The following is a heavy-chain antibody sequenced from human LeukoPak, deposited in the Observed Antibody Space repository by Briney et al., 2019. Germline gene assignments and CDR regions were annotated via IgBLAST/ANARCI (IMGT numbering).Heavy chain of an antibody. D-gene: IGHD3-10*01. CDR2: ISSSSGTI. V-gene: IGHV3-48*04. Sequence: GSLRLSCAASGFGFSSYSMNWVRQTPGRGLEWISYISSSSGTIYYADSVKGRFTISRDNAKNSLYLQMNSLRAEDTALYYCARDGTLWFGELWNWGQGTLVTVSS. J-gene: IGHJ4*02. CDR3: ARDGTLWFGELWN. CDR1: GFGFSSYS.